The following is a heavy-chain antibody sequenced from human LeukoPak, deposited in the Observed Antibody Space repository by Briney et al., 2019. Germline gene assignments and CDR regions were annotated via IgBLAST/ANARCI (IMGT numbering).Heavy chain of an antibody. J-gene: IGHJ4*02. V-gene: IGHV3-7*01. CDR1: GFTFSSDA. D-gene: IGHD3-10*01. CDR3: ARGRGGLLWFGEFNS. Sequence: GGSLRLSCAASGFTFSSDAMSWVRQAPGKRLEWVANIKQDGSEKHYVDSVKGRFTISRDNANNSLYLQMNSLRAEDTAVYYCARGRGGLLWFGEFNSWGQGTLVTVSS. CDR2: IKQDGSEK.